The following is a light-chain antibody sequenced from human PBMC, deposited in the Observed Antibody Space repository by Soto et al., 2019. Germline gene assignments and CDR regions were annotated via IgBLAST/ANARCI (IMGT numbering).Light chain of an antibody. CDR2: DAS. Sequence: EIVLTQSRATLSLSPGERATLSCRASQSVSSYLAWYQQKPGQAPRLLIYDASNRATGIPARFSGSGSGTDFTLTISSLEPDDFAVYYCQQRSDWSSTFGGGTKVQIK. V-gene: IGKV3-11*01. CDR1: QSVSSY. J-gene: IGKJ4*01. CDR3: QQRSDWSST.